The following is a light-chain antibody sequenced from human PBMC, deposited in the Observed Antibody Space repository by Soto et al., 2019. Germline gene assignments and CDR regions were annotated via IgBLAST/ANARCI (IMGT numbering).Light chain of an antibody. CDR1: QSLSNF. J-gene: IGKJ3*01. Sequence: EIVLTQSPATLSLSPGERATLSCRASQSLSNFLAWYQQKPGQAPRLLIYDASNRATGIPVRFSGSGSGTDFTLTISSLEPEDFAVYYCQQRSHLFAFGPGTTVEIK. V-gene: IGKV3-11*01. CDR2: DAS. CDR3: QQRSHLFA.